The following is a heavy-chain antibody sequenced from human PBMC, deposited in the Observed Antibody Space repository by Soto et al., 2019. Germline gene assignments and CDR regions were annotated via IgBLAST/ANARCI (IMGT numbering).Heavy chain of an antibody. V-gene: IGHV3-30-3*01. CDR1: GFTFSSYA. Sequence: QVQLVESGGGVVQPGRSLRLSCAASGFTFSSYAMHWVRQAPGKGLEWVAVISYDGSNKYYADSVKGRFTISRDNSKNXLXXQMNSLRAEDTAVYYCAGDLVTGPSTYYYYSGMDVWGQGTTVTVSS. CDR2: ISYDGSNK. CDR3: AGDLVTGPSTYYYYSGMDV. D-gene: IGHD1-20*01. J-gene: IGHJ6*02.